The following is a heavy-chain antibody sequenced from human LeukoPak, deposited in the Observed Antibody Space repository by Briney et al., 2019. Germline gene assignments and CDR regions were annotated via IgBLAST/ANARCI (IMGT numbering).Heavy chain of an antibody. CDR1: GYTFTSYD. J-gene: IGHJ6*03. V-gene: IGHV1-8*03. CDR2: MNPNSGNT. D-gene: IGHD3-10*01. CDR3: ARRYGSGRVYYMDV. Sequence: GASVKVSCKASGYTFTSYDINWVRQATGQGLEWMGWMNPNSGNTGYAQKFQGRVTITRNTSISTAYMELSSLRSEDTAVYYCARRYGSGRVYYMDVWGKGTTVTISS.